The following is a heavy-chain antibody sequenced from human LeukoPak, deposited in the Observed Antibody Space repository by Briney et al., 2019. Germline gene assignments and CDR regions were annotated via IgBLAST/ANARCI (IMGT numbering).Heavy chain of an antibody. CDR2: ISYDGSNK. D-gene: IGHD3-22*01. Sequence: PGRSLRLSCAASGFTFSSYAMYWVRQAPGKGLEWVAVISYDGSNKYYADSVRCRFSISRDNSKNTLYLQMDSLRAEDTAVYYCARAPNYYDSSGRNHFDYWGQGTLVTVSS. CDR1: GFTFSSYA. V-gene: IGHV3-30-3*01. J-gene: IGHJ4*02. CDR3: ARAPNYYDSSGRNHFDY.